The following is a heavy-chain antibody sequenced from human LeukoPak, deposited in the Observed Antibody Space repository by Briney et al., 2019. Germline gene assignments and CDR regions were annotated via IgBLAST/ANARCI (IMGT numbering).Heavy chain of an antibody. CDR3: ARGLNDYGGNFPVDY. D-gene: IGHD4-23*01. V-gene: IGHV3-64*01. Sequence: PGGSLRLSCAASGFTFSSYAMHWVRQAPGKGLEYVSAISSNGGSTYYANSVKGRFTISRDNSKNTLYLQMGSLRAEGMAVYYCARGLNDYGGNFPVDYWGQGTLVTVSS. CDR1: GFTFSSYA. J-gene: IGHJ4*02. CDR2: ISSNGGST.